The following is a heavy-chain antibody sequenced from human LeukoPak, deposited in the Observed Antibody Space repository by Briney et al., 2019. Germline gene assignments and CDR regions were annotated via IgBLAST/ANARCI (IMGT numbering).Heavy chain of an antibody. J-gene: IGHJ4*02. D-gene: IGHD3-10*01. CDR1: GGSISSYY. V-gene: IGHV4-59*01. Sequence: SETLSLTCTVSGGSISSYYWSWIRQPPGKGLEWIGYIYYSGSTNYNLSLKSRVTISVDTSKNQFSLKLSSVTAAGTAVYYCARGPYGSGSYGPFDYWGQGTLVTVSS. CDR2: IYYSGST. CDR3: ARGPYGSGSYGPFDY.